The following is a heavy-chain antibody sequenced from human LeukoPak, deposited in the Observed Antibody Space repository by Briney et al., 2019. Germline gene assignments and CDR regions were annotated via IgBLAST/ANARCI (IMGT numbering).Heavy chain of an antibody. J-gene: IGHJ4*02. CDR2: IYTSGST. D-gene: IGHD3-9*01. CDR3: ARGSYDLLTGYIFDS. CDR1: GGSFSRYF. V-gene: IGHV4-4*07. Sequence: SETLSLTCTVSGGSFSRYFWNWIRQPAGKGLEWIGRIYTSGSTYYNPSLKSRVTMSVDTSKNQFSLKLTSVTAADTAVYYCARGSYDLLTGYIFDSWGQGTLVTVSS.